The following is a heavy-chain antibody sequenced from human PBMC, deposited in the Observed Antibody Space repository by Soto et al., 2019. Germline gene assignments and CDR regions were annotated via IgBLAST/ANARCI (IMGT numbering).Heavy chain of an antibody. V-gene: IGHV4-34*01. CDR1: GGSLSVYD. CDR2: INHRGSS. J-gene: IGHJ4*01. CDR3: ARDKITGLFDY. Sequence: SXTLSLTCAVYGGSLSVYDWTWIRQPPVTGLEWIGEINHRGSSNYTPSLKSRVTISVDTSKNQFSLKLTSVTVSETAVYYCARDKITGLFDYWGQGTLVTVSS. D-gene: IGHD2-8*02.